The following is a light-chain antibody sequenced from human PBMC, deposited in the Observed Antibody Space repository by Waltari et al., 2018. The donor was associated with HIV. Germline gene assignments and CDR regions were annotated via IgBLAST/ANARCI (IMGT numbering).Light chain of an antibody. V-gene: IGLV1-44*01. CDR1: NSNICDTP. CDR3: ATLDDSLKGPL. CDR2: SNN. Sequence: QSVLTQHPSASGAPGQRVTISCPGSNSNICDTPVSCYQQFPKTAHKLRIYSNNQRPSGVPDRVSGSKSGTSAYLTISGLQSEDQAEYYCATLDDSLKGPLFGGGTKVTVL. J-gene: IGLJ2*01.